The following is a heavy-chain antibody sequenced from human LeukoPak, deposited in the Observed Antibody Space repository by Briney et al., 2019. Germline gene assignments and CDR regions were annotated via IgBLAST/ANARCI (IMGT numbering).Heavy chain of an antibody. CDR3: AKDRRNSYGDDAFDI. D-gene: IGHD5-18*01. Sequence: GGSLRLSCAASGFTFSSYAMSWVRQALGKGLEWVSAISGSGGSTYYADTVKGRFTISRDNSKNTLYLQMNSLRAEDTAVYYCAKDRRNSYGDDAFDIWGQGTMVTVSS. CDR1: GFTFSSYA. J-gene: IGHJ3*02. CDR2: ISGSGGST. V-gene: IGHV3-23*01.